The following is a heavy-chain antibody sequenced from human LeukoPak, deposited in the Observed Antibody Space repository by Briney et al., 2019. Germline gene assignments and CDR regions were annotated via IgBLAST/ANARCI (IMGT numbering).Heavy chain of an antibody. J-gene: IGHJ6*03. D-gene: IGHD3-22*01. CDR3: ARLPTVRTYMDV. CDR1: GVTISSGGNY. V-gene: IGHV4-31*03. CDR2: IYYSGST. Sequence: PSETLTLTCTVSGVTISSGGNYWICNPPHPGLGLESIGYIYYSGSTYYNPSLKSRVTISVDTSKNQFSLKLSSVTAADTAVYYCARLPTVRTYMDVWGKGTTVTVSS.